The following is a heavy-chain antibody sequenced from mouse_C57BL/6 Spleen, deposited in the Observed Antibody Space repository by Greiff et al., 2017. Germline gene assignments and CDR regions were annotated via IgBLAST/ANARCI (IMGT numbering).Heavy chain of an antibody. Sequence: QVQLQQPGAELVKPGASVKLSCKASGYTFTSYWMHWVKQRPGQGLEWIGMIHPNSGSTNYNEKFKSKATLTVDKSSSTAYMQLSSLTSEDSAVYYCASVYDDDVHRWYFDVWGTGTTVTVSS. D-gene: IGHD2-4*01. V-gene: IGHV1-64*01. CDR3: ASVYDDDVHRWYFDV. CDR1: GYTFTSYW. J-gene: IGHJ1*03. CDR2: IHPNSGST.